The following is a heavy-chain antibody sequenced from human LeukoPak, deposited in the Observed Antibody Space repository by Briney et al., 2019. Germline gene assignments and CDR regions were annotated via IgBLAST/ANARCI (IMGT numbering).Heavy chain of an antibody. V-gene: IGHV4-4*07. CDR1: GGSISSYY. Sequence: SETLSLTCTVSGGSISSYYWSWIRQPAGKGLEWIGRIYTSGSTNYNPSLKSRVTISVDKSKNQFSLKLSPVTAADTAVYYCARVATIFGVVTDAFDIWGQGTMVTVSS. CDR2: IYTSGST. D-gene: IGHD3-3*01. CDR3: ARVATIFGVVTDAFDI. J-gene: IGHJ3*02.